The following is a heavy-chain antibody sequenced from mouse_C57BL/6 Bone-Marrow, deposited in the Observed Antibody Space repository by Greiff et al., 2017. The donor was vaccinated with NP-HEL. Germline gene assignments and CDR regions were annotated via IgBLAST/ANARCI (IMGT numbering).Heavy chain of an antibody. D-gene: IGHD1-1*01. J-gene: IGHJ4*01. CDR3: ARRGLLRYAMDY. CDR1: GFTFSDYG. CDR2: ISNLAYSI. Sequence: EVHLVESGGGLVQPGGSLKLSCAASGFTFSDYGMAWVRQAPRKGPEWVAFISNLAYSIYYADTVTGRFTISRENAKNTLYLEMSSLRSEDTAMYYCARRGLLRYAMDYWGQGTSVTVSS. V-gene: IGHV5-15*01.